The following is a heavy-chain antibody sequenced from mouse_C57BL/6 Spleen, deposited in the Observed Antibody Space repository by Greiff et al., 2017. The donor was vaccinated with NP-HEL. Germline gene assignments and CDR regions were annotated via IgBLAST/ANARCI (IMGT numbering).Heavy chain of an antibody. V-gene: IGHV2-2*01. Sequence: VQVVESGPGLVQPSQSLSITCTVSGFSLTSYGVHWVRQSPGKGLEWLGVIWSGGSTDYNAAFISRLSISKDNSKSQVFYNMNSLQADDAAVYYCARKATTVVGAMDDWGQGTSVTVSS. D-gene: IGHD1-1*01. CDR3: ARKATTVVGAMDD. J-gene: IGHJ4*01. CDR1: GFSLTSYG. CDR2: IWSGGST.